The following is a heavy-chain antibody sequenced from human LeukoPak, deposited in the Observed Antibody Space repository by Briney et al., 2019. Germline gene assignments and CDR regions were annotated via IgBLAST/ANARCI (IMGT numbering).Heavy chain of an antibody. V-gene: IGHV1-46*01. Sequence: ASVKVSCKASGYTFTSYYMHWVRQAPGQGLEWMGIINPSGGSTSYAQKFQGRVTMTRDTSTSTVYMELSSLRSEDTAMYYCARDTWLARHYYYYGMDVWGQGTTVTVSS. D-gene: IGHD6-19*01. CDR1: GYTFTSYY. CDR3: ARDTWLARHYYYYGMDV. J-gene: IGHJ6*02. CDR2: INPSGGST.